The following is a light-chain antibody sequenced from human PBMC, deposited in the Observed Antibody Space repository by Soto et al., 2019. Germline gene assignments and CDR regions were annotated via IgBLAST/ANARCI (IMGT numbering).Light chain of an antibody. V-gene: IGLV2-8*01. CDR2: EVS. CDR3: SSYADSNIL. Sequence: QSVLTQPPSASGSPGQSVTISCTGTSSDVGGYNYVSWYQQHPGKAPKLMISEVSKRPSGVPDRFSGSKSGTTASLTVSGLHEDDESDYYCSSYADSNILFGGGTKLTVL. J-gene: IGLJ2*01. CDR1: SSDVGGYNY.